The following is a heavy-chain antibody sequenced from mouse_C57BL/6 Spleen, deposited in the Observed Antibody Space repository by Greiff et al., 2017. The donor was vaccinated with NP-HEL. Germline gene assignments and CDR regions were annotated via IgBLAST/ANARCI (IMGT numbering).Heavy chain of an antibody. D-gene: IGHD2-4*01. V-gene: IGHV1-72*01. CDR1: GYTFTSYW. CDR3: ARSGEVYYDYDDWFAY. CDR2: IDPNSGGT. Sequence: QVQLQQPGAELVKPGASVKLSCKASGYTFTSYWMHWVKPRPGRGLEWIGRIDPNSGGTKYNEKFKSKATLTVDKPSSTAYMQLSSLTSEDSAVYYCARSGEVYYDYDDWFAYWGQGTLVTVSA. J-gene: IGHJ3*01.